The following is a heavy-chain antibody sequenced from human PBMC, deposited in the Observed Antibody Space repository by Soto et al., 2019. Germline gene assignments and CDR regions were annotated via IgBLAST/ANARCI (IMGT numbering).Heavy chain of an antibody. V-gene: IGHV4-59*08. Sequence: QVQLQESGPGLVRPSETLSLTCTVSGGSFSSYYWTWIRQSPGKGLEWLGYIYYSGSTDYKPSLRGRLAISVDTSKNQLSLRLNSMTAADTAVYYCAGRDCSGTNCYYLDYYYMDVWGKGTTVTVSS. D-gene: IGHD2-2*01. CDR3: AGRDCSGTNCYYLDYYYMDV. CDR1: GGSFSSYY. J-gene: IGHJ6*03. CDR2: IYYSGST.